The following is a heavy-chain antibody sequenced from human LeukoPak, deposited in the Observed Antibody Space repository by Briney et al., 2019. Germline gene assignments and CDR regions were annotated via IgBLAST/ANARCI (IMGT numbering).Heavy chain of an antibody. Sequence: PGGSLRLSCAASGFTFSSYAMSWVRQAPGKGLEWVSAISGCGGSTYYADSVKGRFTISRDNSKNTLYLQMNSLRAEDTAVYYCAKGVEQQLALFDYWGQGTLVTVSS. CDR1: GFTFSSYA. V-gene: IGHV3-23*01. D-gene: IGHD6-13*01. J-gene: IGHJ4*02. CDR2: ISGCGGST. CDR3: AKGVEQQLALFDY.